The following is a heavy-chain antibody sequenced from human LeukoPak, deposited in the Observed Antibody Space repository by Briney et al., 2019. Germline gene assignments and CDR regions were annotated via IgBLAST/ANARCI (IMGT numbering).Heavy chain of an antibody. Sequence: SETLSLTCTVSGGSISSYYWSWIRQPPGKGLEWIGYIYYSGSTNYNPSLKSRVTISVDTSKNQFSLKLSSVTAADTAVYYCARTGAAYVDIVATIYFDYWGQGTLVTVSS. CDR1: GGSISSYY. V-gene: IGHV4-59*08. CDR3: ARTGAAYVDIVATIYFDY. D-gene: IGHD5-12*01. CDR2: IYYSGST. J-gene: IGHJ4*02.